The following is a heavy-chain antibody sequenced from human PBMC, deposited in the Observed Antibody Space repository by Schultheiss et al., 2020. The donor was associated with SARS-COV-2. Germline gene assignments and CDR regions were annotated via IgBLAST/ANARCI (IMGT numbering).Heavy chain of an antibody. CDR2: IYPGDSDT. CDR1: GYSFTSYW. Sequence: GGSLRLSCKGSGYSFTSYWIGWVRQMPGKGLEWMGIIYPGDSDTRYSPSFQGQVTISADKSISTAYLQWSSLKASDTAMYYCARLGYNWNFDPWGQGTLVTVSS. J-gene: IGHJ5*02. CDR3: ARLGYNWNFDP. V-gene: IGHV5-51*01. D-gene: IGHD1-20*01.